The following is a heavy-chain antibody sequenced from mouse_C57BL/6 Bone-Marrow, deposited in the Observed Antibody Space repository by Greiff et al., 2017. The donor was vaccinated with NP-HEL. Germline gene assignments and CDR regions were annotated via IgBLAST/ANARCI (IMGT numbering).Heavy chain of an antibody. CDR2: IYIGNGYT. CDR3: ARKPYGNYGYFDV. V-gene: IGHV1-58*01. J-gene: IGHJ1*03. Sequence: VHVKQSGAELVRPGSSVKMSCKTSGYTFTSYGINWVKQRPGQGLEWIGYIYIGNGYTEYNEKFKGKATLTSDTSSSTAYMQLSSLTSEDSAIYFCARKPYGNYGYFDVWGTGTTVTVSS. CDR1: GYTFTSYG. D-gene: IGHD2-1*01.